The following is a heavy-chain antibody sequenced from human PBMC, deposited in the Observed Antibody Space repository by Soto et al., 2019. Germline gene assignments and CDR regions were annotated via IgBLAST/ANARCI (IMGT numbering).Heavy chain of an antibody. V-gene: IGHV1-18*04. CDR1: CYTFSSYG. Sequence: ASEQISCNAACYTFSSYGISWGRQAPGQELEWMAWTSDNNDYTNCVEQFQGRVTLTTDMSTGTAYLELRSLTSDDTAVYDCARDERGTCNGCRCNYFDYWGQGTTVPVSS. CDR3: ARDERGTCNGCRCNYFDY. CDR2: TSDNNDYT. J-gene: IGHJ4*02. D-gene: IGHD2-8*01.